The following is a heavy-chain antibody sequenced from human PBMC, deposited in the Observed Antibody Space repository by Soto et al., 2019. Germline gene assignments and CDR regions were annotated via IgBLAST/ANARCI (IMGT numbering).Heavy chain of an antibody. CDR2: ISAYNGNT. Sequence: QVQLVQSGAEVQKPGASVKVSCKASGYTFTSYGISWVRQAPGQGLEWMGWISAYNGNTNYAQKLQGRVTMTTDTSTSTAYMELRSLRSDDTAVYYCARDGEEYCTNGVCRVDYWGQGTLVTVSS. CDR1: GYTFTSYG. J-gene: IGHJ4*02. D-gene: IGHD2-8*01. CDR3: ARDGEEYCTNGVCRVDY. V-gene: IGHV1-18*01.